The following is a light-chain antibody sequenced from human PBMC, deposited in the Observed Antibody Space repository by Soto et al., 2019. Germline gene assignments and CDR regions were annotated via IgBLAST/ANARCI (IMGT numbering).Light chain of an antibody. J-gene: IGLJ2*01. CDR3: SSYAGSNNHVV. Sequence: QSALTQPTSASGSPGQSVTISCTGTSSDVGGYNYVSWYQQHPGKAPKLMIYEVSKRPSGVPDRFSGSKSGNTASLTVSGLQAEDEAYYYCSSYAGSNNHVVFGGGTKLTVL. V-gene: IGLV2-8*01. CDR2: EVS. CDR1: SSDVGGYNY.